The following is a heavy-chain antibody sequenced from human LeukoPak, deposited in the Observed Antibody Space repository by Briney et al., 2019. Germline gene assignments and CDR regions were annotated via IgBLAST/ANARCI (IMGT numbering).Heavy chain of an antibody. CDR1: GYSIGSGYY. CDR2: IYHSGST. CDR3: ARPLDY. Sequence: SETLSLTCVVSGYSIGSGYYWGWIRQPPGKGLEWIGSIYHSGSTYYNPSLKSRVTISVDTSKNQFSLKLSSVTAADTAVYYCARPLDYWGQGTLVTVSS. J-gene: IGHJ4*02. V-gene: IGHV4-38-2*01.